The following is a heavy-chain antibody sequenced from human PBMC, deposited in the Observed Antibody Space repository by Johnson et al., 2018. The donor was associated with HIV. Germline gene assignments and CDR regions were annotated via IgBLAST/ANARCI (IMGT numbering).Heavy chain of an antibody. J-gene: IGHJ3*01. CDR3: ARKQWLEIPSDALDV. D-gene: IGHD6-19*01. CDR1: GFIFRNYW. CDR2: IYSDGSDT. Sequence: VQLVESGGALVKPGGSLRLSCAASGFIFRNYWMYWVRQAPGKGLVWVARIYSDGSDTAYADSVKGRFTISRDNAKKTLYLQMKSLRAEETAVYYCARKQWLEIPSDALDVWGQGTMVTVSS. V-gene: IGHV3-74*03.